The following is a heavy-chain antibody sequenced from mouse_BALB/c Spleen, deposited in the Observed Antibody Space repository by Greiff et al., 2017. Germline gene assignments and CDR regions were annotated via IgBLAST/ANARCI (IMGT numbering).Heavy chain of an antibody. CDR1: GFTFSSYT. J-gene: IGHJ4*01. D-gene: IGHD2-10*02. Sequence: EVHLVESGGGLVQPGGSLKLSCAASGFTFSSYTMSWVRQTPEKRLEWVAYISNGGGSTYYPDTVKGRFTISRDNAKNTLYLQMSSLKSEDTAMYYCARGYGNLYYAMDYWGQGTSVTVSS. CDR2: ISNGGGST. CDR3: ARGYGNLYYAMDY. V-gene: IGHV5-12-2*01.